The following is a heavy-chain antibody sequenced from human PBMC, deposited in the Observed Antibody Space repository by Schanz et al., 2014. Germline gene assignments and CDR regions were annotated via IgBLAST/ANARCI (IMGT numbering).Heavy chain of an antibody. J-gene: IGHJ4*02. CDR3: ARSRGFDSIFDF. V-gene: IGHV3-21*02. CDR2: ISSSSSYI. D-gene: IGHD5-12*01. Sequence: EVQLVESGGGLIQPGGSLRLSCAASGFTFRNYGMSWVRQAPGQGLEWVSSISSSSSYISYADSVKGRFTISRDNAKNSLYLQVNNLSAEDTAVYYCARSRGFDSIFDFWGRGTLVTVSS. CDR1: GFTFRNYG.